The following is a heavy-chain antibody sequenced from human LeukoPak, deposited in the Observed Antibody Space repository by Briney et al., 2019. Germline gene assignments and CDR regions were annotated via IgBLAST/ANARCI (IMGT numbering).Heavy chain of an antibody. D-gene: IGHD3-16*01. V-gene: IGHV4-39*02. CDR3: ARDGGWRSY. Sequence: SETLSLTCTVSGGSISSSSYYWGWIRQPPGKGLEWIGSIYYSGSTYYNPSLKSRVTISVDTSKNQFSLKLSSVTAADTAVYYCARDGGWRSYWGQGTLVTVSS. J-gene: IGHJ4*02. CDR2: IYYSGST. CDR1: GGSISSSSYY.